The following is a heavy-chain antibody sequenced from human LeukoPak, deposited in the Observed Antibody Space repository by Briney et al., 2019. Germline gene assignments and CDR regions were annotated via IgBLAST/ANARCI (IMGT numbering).Heavy chain of an antibody. CDR2: IKQDGSEK. CDR3: ARESTMVRGGGYDAFDI. V-gene: IGHV3-7*03. D-gene: IGHD3-10*01. J-gene: IGHJ3*02. Sequence: GGSLRLSCAASGFTFSSYWMSWVRQAPGKGLEWVANIKQDGSEKYYVDSVKGRFTISRDNAKNSLYLQMNSLRAEDTAVYYCARESTMVRGGGYDAFDIWGQGTMVTVSS. CDR1: GFTFSSYW.